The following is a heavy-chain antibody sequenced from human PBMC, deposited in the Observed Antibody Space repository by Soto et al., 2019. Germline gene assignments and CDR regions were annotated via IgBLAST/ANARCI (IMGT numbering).Heavy chain of an antibody. CDR1: GYTFTSYA. V-gene: IGHV1-3*01. J-gene: IGHJ4*02. CDR2: INAGNGNT. D-gene: IGHD3-9*01. Sequence: QVQLVQSGAEVKKPGASVKVSCKASGYTFTSYAMHWVRQAPGQRLEWMGWINAGNGNTKYSDKFQGRVTITRDTSASTAYMELSSLRSEDTAVYYCARVTGYYAPDYWGQGPLVTVSS. CDR3: ARVTGYYAPDY.